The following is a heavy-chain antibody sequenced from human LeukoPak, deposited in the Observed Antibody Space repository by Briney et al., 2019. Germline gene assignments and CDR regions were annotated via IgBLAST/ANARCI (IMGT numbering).Heavy chain of an antibody. Sequence: GGSLRLSCAASGFTFSSYSMNWVRQARGKGLEWVSSISSSSSYIYYADSVKGRFTISRDNAKNSLYLQMNSLRAEDTAVYYCARDGGYNYGMDVWGQGTTVTVSS. CDR3: ARDGGYNYGMDV. J-gene: IGHJ6*02. CDR2: ISSSSSYI. CDR1: GFTFSSYS. D-gene: IGHD2-2*02. V-gene: IGHV3-21*01.